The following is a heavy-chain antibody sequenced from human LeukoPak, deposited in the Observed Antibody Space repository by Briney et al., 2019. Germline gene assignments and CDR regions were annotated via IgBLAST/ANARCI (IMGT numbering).Heavy chain of an antibody. CDR1: GGTFSSYA. Sequence: ASVKVSCKASGGTFSSYAISWVRQAPGQGLEWMGGIMPMFGKANYAQKFQGRVTSTAVKATSTAYMELSSLRSEDTAVYYCARELELRGGSSDYWGQGTLVTVSS. CDR2: IMPMFGKA. CDR3: ARELELRGGSSDY. D-gene: IGHD1-7*01. J-gene: IGHJ4*02. V-gene: IGHV1-69*06.